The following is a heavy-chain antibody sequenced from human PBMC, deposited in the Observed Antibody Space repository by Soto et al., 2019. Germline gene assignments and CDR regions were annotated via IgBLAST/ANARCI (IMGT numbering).Heavy chain of an antibody. J-gene: IGHJ6*02. CDR3: AREGCSGGSCYSHYYHYGMDV. CDR1: GYTFTSYA. Sequence: SVKVSCKASGYTFTSYAMHWVRQAPGQRLEWMGRIIPILGIANYAQKFQGRVTITADKSTSTAYMELSSLRSEDTAVYYCAREGCSGGSCYSHYYHYGMDVWGQGTTVTVSS. V-gene: IGHV1-69*04. D-gene: IGHD2-15*01. CDR2: IIPILGIA.